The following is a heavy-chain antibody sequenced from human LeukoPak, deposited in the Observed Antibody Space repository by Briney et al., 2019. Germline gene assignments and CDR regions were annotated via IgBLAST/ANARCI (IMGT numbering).Heavy chain of an antibody. J-gene: IGHJ3*02. V-gene: IGHV1-2*02. CDR3: AREVDILTVTYAFDI. D-gene: IGHD3-9*01. Sequence: ASVTVSCKASGYTFSDYFIHWVRQAPGQGLEWMGWINPNSVGTNYAQRFQGRVTMTRDTSISTAYMELSSLRSEDTAVYYCAREVDILTVTYAFDIWGQGTMVTVSS. CDR2: INPNSVGT. CDR1: GYTFSDYF.